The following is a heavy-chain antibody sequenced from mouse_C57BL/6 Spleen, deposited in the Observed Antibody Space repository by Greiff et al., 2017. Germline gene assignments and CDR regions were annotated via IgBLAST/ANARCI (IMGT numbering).Heavy chain of an antibody. CDR1: GYTFTSYW. D-gene: IGHD1-1*01. J-gene: IGHJ1*03. CDR2: INPSNGGT. V-gene: IGHV1-53*01. Sequence: VQLQQPGTELVKPGASVKLSCKASGYTFTSYWMPWVKQRPGQGLEWIGNINPSNGGTNYNEKFKSKATLTVDKSSSTAYMQLSSLTSEDSAVYYCASFITTVGYFDVWGTGTTSPSPQ. CDR3: ASFITTVGYFDV.